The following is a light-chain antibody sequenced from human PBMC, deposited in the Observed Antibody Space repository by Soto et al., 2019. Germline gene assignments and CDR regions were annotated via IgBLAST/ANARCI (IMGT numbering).Light chain of an antibody. Sequence: QSVLTQPRSVSGSPGQSVTISRTGSNSDVGAYKFVSWLQHNPGEAPKVMIYDVTQRPSGVPDRFSGTKSGNTASLTISGLQAEDEADYYCCPYAGSYTWVFGSGTKVTVL. V-gene: IGLV2-11*01. CDR1: NSDVGAYKF. CDR2: DVT. J-gene: IGLJ1*01. CDR3: CPYAGSYTWV.